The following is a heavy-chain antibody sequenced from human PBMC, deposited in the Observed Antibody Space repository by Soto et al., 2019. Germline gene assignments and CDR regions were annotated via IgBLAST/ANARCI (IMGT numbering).Heavy chain of an antibody. D-gene: IGHD2-2*01. CDR2: IYHSGST. CDR3: VRRQGYCITTGCYGHYAMDV. J-gene: IGHJ6*02. CDR1: GRSISSTHC. Sequence: SETLSLTCAVSGRSISSTHCWWCFGQHPRKGLEWIGEIYHSGSTNYNPSLKSRLTVSVDTSKNQFSLKVSSVTAADTAVYYCVRRQGYCITTGCYGHYAMDVWGQGTTVT. V-gene: IGHV4-4*02.